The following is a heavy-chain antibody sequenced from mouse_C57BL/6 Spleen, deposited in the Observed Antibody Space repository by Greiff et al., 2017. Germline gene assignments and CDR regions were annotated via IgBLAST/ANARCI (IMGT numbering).Heavy chain of an antibody. CDR1: GFTFSSYA. D-gene: IGHD1-3*01. J-gene: IGHJ3*01. Sequence: EVHLVESGEGLVKPGGSLKLSCAASGFTFSSYAMSWVRQTPEKRLEWVAYISSGGDYIYYADTVKGRFTISSDNARNTLYLQMSSLKSEDTAMYYCTRDQGNYNAYWGQGTLVTVSA. CDR3: TRDQGNYNAY. CDR2: ISSGGDYI. V-gene: IGHV5-9-1*02.